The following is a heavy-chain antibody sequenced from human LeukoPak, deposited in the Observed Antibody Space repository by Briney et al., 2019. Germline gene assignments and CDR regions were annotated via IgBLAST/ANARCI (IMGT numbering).Heavy chain of an antibody. J-gene: IGHJ4*02. Sequence: GGSLRLSCAASGFTFSSYAMSWVRQAPGKGLEWVSGISGSGYSTYYADSVKGRFTISRANSKNTLYLQTNSLRGEDTAVYYCAKTSGYSSQNFDSWGQGTLVTVSS. CDR1: GFTFSSYA. CDR2: ISGSGYST. CDR3: AKTSGYSSQNFDS. D-gene: IGHD6-13*01. V-gene: IGHV3-23*01.